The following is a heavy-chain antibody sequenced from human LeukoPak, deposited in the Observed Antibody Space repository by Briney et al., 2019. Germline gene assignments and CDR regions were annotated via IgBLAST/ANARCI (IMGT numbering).Heavy chain of an antibody. Sequence: GGSLRLSCAASGFTFSSYTMNWVRQAPGKGLEWVSSNSSSSSYIYYADSVKGRFTISRDNAKNSLYLQMNSLRAEDTAVYYCARDRDYYGSGSYYNAEMSYWGQGTLVTVSS. D-gene: IGHD3-10*01. J-gene: IGHJ4*02. CDR2: NSSSSSYI. CDR1: GFTFSSYT. V-gene: IGHV3-21*01. CDR3: ARDRDYYGSGSYYNAEMSY.